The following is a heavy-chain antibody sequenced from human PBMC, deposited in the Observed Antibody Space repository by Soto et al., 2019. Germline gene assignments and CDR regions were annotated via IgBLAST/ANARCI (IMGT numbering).Heavy chain of an antibody. Sequence: GGSLRLSCAASGFTFSNAWMSWVRQAPGKGLEWVGRIKSKTDGGTTDYAAPVKGRFTISRDDSKNTLYLQMNSLKTEDTAVYYCASEQKLEPQGHYYYGMDVWGQGTTVTVSS. V-gene: IGHV3-15*01. CDR3: ASEQKLEPQGHYYYGMDV. J-gene: IGHJ6*02. CDR1: GFTFSNAW. D-gene: IGHD1-1*01. CDR2: IKSKTDGGTT.